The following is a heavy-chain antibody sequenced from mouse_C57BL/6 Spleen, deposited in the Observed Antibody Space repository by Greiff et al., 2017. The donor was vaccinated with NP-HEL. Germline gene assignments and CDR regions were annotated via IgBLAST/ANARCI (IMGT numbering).Heavy chain of an antibody. D-gene: IGHD1-1*01. V-gene: IGHV1-64*01. J-gene: IGHJ2*01. Sequence: QVHVKQPGAELVKPGASVKLSCKASGYTFTSYWMHWVKQRPGQGLEWIGMIHPNSGSTNYNEKFKSKATLTVDKSSSTAYMQLSSLTSEDSAVYYCANYYGSSPDYWGQGTTLTVSS. CDR1: GYTFTSYW. CDR2: IHPNSGST. CDR3: ANYYGSSPDY.